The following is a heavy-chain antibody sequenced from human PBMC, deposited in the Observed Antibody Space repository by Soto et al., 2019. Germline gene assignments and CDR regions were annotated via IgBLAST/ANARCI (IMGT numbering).Heavy chain of an antibody. Sequence: TLFLACAVSGVSINNNYWWSRIRKAPGKGLVWIGSIYHSGTTFYNPSLESPVTISVDTSERPVALKLSSVTAADSAVYYCARTDNVGYYPYF. V-gene: IGHV4-38-2*01. CDR1: GVSINNNYW. CDR2: IYHSGTT. D-gene: IGHD3-3*01. J-gene: IGHJ4*01. CDR3: ARTDNVGYYPYF.